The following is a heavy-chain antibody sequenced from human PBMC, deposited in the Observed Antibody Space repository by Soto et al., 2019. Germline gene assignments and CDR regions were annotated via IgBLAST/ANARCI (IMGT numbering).Heavy chain of an antibody. D-gene: IGHD3-22*01. CDR2: IRSKAYGGTT. V-gene: IGHV3-49*04. CDR1: GFTFGDYA. J-gene: IGHJ4*02. CDR3: TSAPTYYYDSSAPPRGSYFDY. Sequence: HPGGSLRLSCTASGFTFGDYAMSWVRQAPGKGLEWVGFIRSKAYGGTTEYAASVKGRFTISRDDSKSIAYLQMNSLKTEDTAVYYCTSAPTYYYDSSAPPRGSYFDYWGQGTLVTVSS.